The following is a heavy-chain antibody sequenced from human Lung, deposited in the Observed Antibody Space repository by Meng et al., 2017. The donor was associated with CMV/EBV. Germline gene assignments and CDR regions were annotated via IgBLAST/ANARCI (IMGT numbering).Heavy chain of an antibody. CDR3: ARRGEDSSLPDYYFYGMDV. CDR2: IYPGDPDI. Sequence: GGSXRLXCKGSGYXFAKYWIGWVRQMPGKGLEWMGIIYPGDPDIRYSPSFQGQVTISVDKSISTAYLQWRRLKTSDTAIYYCARRGEDSSLPDYYFYGMDVWXQGTTVTVSS. J-gene: IGHJ6*02. CDR1: GYXFAKYW. D-gene: IGHD6-6*01. V-gene: IGHV5-51*01.